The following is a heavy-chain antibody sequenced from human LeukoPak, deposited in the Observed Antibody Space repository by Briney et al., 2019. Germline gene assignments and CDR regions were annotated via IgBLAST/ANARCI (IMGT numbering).Heavy chain of an antibody. J-gene: IGHJ4*02. CDR1: GYSFTTYW. D-gene: IGHD3-3*01. V-gene: IGHV5-51*01. CDR3: ARHPDYDFWSGYKLTYFDH. Sequence: GESLKFCWEGSGYSFTTYWIGWVRQIPGKGLEWMGIIYPGDSGTRYSPSFQGPVSISADKSINTAYLQWSSPKASDTAMYYCARHPDYDFWSGYKLTYFDHWGQGTLVTVSS. CDR2: IYPGDSGT.